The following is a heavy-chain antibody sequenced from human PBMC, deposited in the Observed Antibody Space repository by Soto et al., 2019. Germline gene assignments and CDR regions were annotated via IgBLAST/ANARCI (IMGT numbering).Heavy chain of an antibody. CDR2: IWYDGSNK. Sequence: QVQLVESGGGVVQPGRSLRLSCAASGFTFSSYGMHWVRQAPGKGLEWVAVIWYDGSNKYYADSVKGRFTISRDNSKNTLYLQMNSLRAEDTAVYYCARDRDSLYYDILAGYYKSGAAFDYWGQGTLVTVSS. CDR3: ARDRDSLYYDILAGYYKSGAAFDY. D-gene: IGHD3-9*01. CDR1: GFTFSSYG. J-gene: IGHJ4*02. V-gene: IGHV3-33*01.